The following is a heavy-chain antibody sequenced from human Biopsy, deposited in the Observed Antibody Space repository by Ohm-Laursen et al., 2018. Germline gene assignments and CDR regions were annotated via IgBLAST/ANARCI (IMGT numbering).Heavy chain of an antibody. CDR2: VIPISNTA. J-gene: IGHJ4*02. D-gene: IGHD4-17*01. Sequence: SVKVSCKASGGTFGSYAISWVRQAPGRGLEWMGRVIPISNTANYAQNFQDRLTITADRSTNTAYMELNSLRSEDTAVYFCATPTEDYGASPDSWGQGTLVVGSS. CDR3: ATPTEDYGASPDS. CDR1: GGTFGSYA. V-gene: IGHV1-69*06.